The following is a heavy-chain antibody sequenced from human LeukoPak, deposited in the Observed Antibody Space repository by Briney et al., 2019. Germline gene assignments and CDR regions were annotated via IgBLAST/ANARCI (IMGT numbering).Heavy chain of an antibody. V-gene: IGHV3-21*01. D-gene: IGHD2-15*01. J-gene: IGHJ3*02. CDR2: ISSSSSYI. Sequence: NPGGSLRLSCVASGFTVSSNYMNWVRQAPGKGLEWVSSISSSSSYIYYADSVKGRFTISRDNAKNSLYLQMNSLRAEDTAVYYCARPTPHCSGGSCYTSAAFDIWGQGTMVTVSS. CDR1: GFTVSSNY. CDR3: ARPTPHCSGGSCYTSAAFDI.